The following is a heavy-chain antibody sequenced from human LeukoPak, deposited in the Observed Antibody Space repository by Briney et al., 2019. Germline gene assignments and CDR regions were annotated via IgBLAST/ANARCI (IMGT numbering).Heavy chain of an antibody. V-gene: IGHV3-21*01. CDR2: ISSSSSYI. CDR3: ARDGLWRAYYYYGMDV. CDR1: GFTFSSYA. D-gene: IGHD2-21*01. Sequence: PGGSLILSCGASGFTFSSYAMSWVRQAPGKGLEWVSSISSSSSYIYYADSVKGRFTISRDNAKNSLYLQMNSLRAEDTAVYYCARDGLWRAYYYYGMDVWGQGTTVTVFS. J-gene: IGHJ6*02.